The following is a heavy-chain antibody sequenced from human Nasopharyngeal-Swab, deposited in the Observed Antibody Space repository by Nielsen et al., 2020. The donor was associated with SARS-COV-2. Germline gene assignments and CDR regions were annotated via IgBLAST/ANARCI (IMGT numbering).Heavy chain of an antibody. V-gene: IGHV3-15*07. D-gene: IGHD3-22*01. Sequence: LTCAVYGGSFSGYYWSWVRQAPGKGLEWVGRIKSNRDGGTRDYAAPVKGRFTISRDDSRNMLYLQSNSLKTEDTAVYYCTTARIEVADFDYWGQGTLVTVSS. CDR3: TTARIEVADFDY. CDR2: IKSNRDGGTR. CDR1: GGSFSGYY. J-gene: IGHJ4*02.